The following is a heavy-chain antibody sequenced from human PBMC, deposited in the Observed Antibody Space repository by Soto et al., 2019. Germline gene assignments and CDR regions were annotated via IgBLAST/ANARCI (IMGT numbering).Heavy chain of an antibody. CDR3: AREKSVWWLTGEQFDY. CDR1: GYTFTSYY. J-gene: IGHJ4*02. D-gene: IGHD7-27*01. Sequence: QVQLVQSGAEVKKPGASVKVSCKASGYTFTSYYMFWVRQAPGQGLEWMGIINPSGGSTSYAQKFQGRVTMTRDTSTSTVYMELSSLRSEDTAVYYCAREKSVWWLTGEQFDYWGQGTLVTVSS. V-gene: IGHV1-46*01. CDR2: INPSGGST.